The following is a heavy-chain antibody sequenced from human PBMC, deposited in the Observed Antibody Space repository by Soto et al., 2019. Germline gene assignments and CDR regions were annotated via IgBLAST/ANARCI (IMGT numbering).Heavy chain of an antibody. V-gene: IGHV3-74*01. CDR1: GFNFSNHW. D-gene: IGHD2-21*02. CDR3: ARESGDWRLNLVDP. J-gene: IGHJ5*02. CDR2: ITSDGKSK. Sequence: PGGSLRLSCAASGFNFSNHWMHWVRQRPAEGLVWVSRITSDGKSKAYAESVKGRFAISRDNAKNTLYLQMNGLTAEDTAVYYCARESGDWRLNLVDPWGHGILVAVSS.